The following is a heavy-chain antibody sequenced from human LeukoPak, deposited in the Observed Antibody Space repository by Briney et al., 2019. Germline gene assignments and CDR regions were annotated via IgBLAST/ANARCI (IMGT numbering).Heavy chain of an antibody. CDR1: GYTFTGYY. D-gene: IGHD6-13*01. Sequence: EASVTVSCKASGYTFTGYYMHWVRQAPGQGLEWMGWINPNSGGTNYAQKFPGRVTMTRDTSISTAYMELSRLRSDDTAVYYCARVSRGSSWYSGDYWGQGTLVTVSS. CDR3: ARVSRGSSWYSGDY. J-gene: IGHJ4*02. CDR2: INPNSGGT. V-gene: IGHV1-2*02.